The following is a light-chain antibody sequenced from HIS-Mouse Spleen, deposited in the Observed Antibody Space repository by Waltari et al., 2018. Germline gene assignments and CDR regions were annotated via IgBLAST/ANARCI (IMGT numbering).Light chain of an antibody. CDR3: SSYAGSNNLV. J-gene: IGLJ2*01. Sequence: QSALTQPPSASGSPGQSVTISCTGTSSDVGGYNYVSWYQQHPGKAPKLMIYEVSNRPSGVPDRFSGSKSGNTASLPVSGLQAEDEADYYCSSYAGSNNLVFGGGTKLTVL. V-gene: IGLV2-8*01. CDR1: SSDVGGYNY. CDR2: EVS.